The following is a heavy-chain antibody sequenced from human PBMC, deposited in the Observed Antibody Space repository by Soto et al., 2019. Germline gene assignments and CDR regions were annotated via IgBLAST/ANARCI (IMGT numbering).Heavy chain of an antibody. V-gene: IGHV4-30-2*01. D-gene: IGHD2-2*01. CDR3: ARVPDR. CDR1: GGSISSGGYS. Sequence: SETLSLTCAVSGGSISSGGYSWSWIRQPPGKGMEWIGYIYHSGSTYYNPSLKSRVTISVDRSKNQFSLKLSSVTAADTAVYYCARVPDRWGQGTLVTVSS. J-gene: IGHJ5*02. CDR2: IYHSGST.